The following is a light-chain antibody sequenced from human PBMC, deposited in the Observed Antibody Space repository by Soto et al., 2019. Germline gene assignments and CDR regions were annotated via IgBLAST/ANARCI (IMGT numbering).Light chain of an antibody. J-gene: IGKJ1*01. CDR1: QSVLYSSNNKNY. CDR3: QQYYSTPPT. Sequence: DIVMTQSPDSLAVSLGERATINCKSSQSVLYSSNNKNYLAWYQQKPGQPPKLLIYWASTRESGVPDRFSGSGSGTDFTLTISSLQAEEVAVYDCQQYYSTPPTFGQGTKVEIK. V-gene: IGKV4-1*01. CDR2: WAS.